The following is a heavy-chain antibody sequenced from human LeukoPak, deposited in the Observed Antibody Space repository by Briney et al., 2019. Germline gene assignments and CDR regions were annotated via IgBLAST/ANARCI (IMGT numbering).Heavy chain of an antibody. V-gene: IGHV4-39*01. CDR3: ASLIPELLPLTYGIYYYYMDV. Sequence: PSETLSLTCTVSGGSISSSSYHWGWIRQPPGKELEWIGSIYYSGNTYYNPSLKSRVTISIDTSKNQFSLKLSSVTAADTAVYYCASLIPELLPLTYGIYYYYMDVWGKGTTVTVSS. D-gene: IGHD2-15*01. CDR1: GGSISSSSYH. J-gene: IGHJ6*03. CDR2: IYYSGNT.